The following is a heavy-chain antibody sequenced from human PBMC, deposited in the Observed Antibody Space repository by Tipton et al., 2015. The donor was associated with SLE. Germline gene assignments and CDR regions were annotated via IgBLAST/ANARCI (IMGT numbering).Heavy chain of an antibody. J-gene: IGHJ4*02. V-gene: IGHV4-34*01. D-gene: IGHD3-22*01. CDR2: INHSGST. Sequence: TLSLTCAVYGGSFSGYYWSWIRQPPGKGLEWIGEINHSGSTNYNPSLKSRVTISVDTSKNQFSLKLSVVTAADTAVYYCARVEDFYDTSGYPDYWGQGTLVTVSS. CDR1: GGSFSGYY. CDR3: ARVEDFYDTSGYPDY.